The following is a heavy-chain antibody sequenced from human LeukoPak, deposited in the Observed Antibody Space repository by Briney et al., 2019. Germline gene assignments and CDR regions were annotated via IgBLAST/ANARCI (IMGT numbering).Heavy chain of an antibody. CDR3: ARDGVGYYDSSGYYYFQH. CDR1: GYTFTGYY. D-gene: IGHD3-22*01. CDR2: INPNSGGT. Sequence: GASVKASCKASGYTFTGYYMHWVRQAPGQGLEWMGWINPNSGGTNYAQKFQGRVTMTRDTSISTAYMELSRLRSDDTAVYYCARDGVGYYDSSGYYYFQHWGQGTLVTVSS. J-gene: IGHJ1*01. V-gene: IGHV1-2*02.